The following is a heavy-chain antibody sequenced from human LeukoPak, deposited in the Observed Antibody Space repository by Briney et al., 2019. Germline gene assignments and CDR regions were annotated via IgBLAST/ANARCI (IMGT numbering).Heavy chain of an antibody. V-gene: IGHV3-23*01. J-gene: IGHJ5*01. D-gene: IGHD3-3*01. CDR2: IGSGSVDK. CDR3: AKRVPLTALDS. CDR1: GFSFNIYA. Sequence: GGSLRLSCAASGFSFNIYAMGWVRQAPGKGLEWVSVIGSGSVDKHYADTVRGRFDISRDNSKNRLFLQMNSLRVEDSGVYYCAKRVPLTALDSWGQGTLVTVST.